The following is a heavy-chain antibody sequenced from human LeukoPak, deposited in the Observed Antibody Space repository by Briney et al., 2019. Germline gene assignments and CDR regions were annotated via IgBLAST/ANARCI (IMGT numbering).Heavy chain of an antibody. D-gene: IGHD4-23*01. CDR3: ARGEDGGNSWYYYGMDV. V-gene: IGHV1-69*13. J-gene: IGHJ6*02. CDR1: GGTFSSYA. CDR2: IIPIFGTA. Sequence: SVKVSCKASGGTFSSYAISWVRQAPGQGLEWMGGIIPIFGTANYAQKFQGRVTITADESTSTAYMELSSLRSEDTAVYYCARGEDGGNSWYYYGMDVWGQGTTVTVS.